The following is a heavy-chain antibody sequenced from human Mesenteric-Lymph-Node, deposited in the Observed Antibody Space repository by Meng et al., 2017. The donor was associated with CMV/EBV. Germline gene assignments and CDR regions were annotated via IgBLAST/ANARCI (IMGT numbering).Heavy chain of an antibody. CDR3: AILPVEYSSSRDDY. CDR1: GFTFSNAW. V-gene: IGHV4-34*08. CDR2: INHSGST. J-gene: IGHJ4*02. D-gene: IGHD6-6*01. Sequence: ESLKISCAASGFTFSNAWMSWVRQAPGKGLEWIGEINHSGSTNYNPSLKSRVTISVDTSKNQFSLKLSSVTAADTAVYYCAILPVEYSSSRDDYWGRGTLVTVSS.